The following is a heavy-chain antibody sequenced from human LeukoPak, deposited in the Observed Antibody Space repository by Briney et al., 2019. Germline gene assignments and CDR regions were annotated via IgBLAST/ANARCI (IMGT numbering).Heavy chain of an antibody. CDR3: ARRIRSGTYFDY. Sequence: SGPTLVKPTQTLTLTCIFSGFSLSTSGVGVGVGWIRQPPGKALEWLALIYWNDDERYSPSLKSRLTITKDTSKNQVVLTMTNMDPVDTATYYCARRIRSGTYFDYWGQGTLVTVSS. V-gene: IGHV2-5*01. J-gene: IGHJ4*02. CDR1: GFSLSTSGVGVG. CDR2: IYWNDDE. D-gene: IGHD1-26*01.